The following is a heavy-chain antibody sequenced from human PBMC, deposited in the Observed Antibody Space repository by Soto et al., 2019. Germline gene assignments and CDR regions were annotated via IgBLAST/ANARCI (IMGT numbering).Heavy chain of an antibody. D-gene: IGHD1-7*01. CDR3: ARERGTTGIWYFDL. CDR1: GFTFRDYD. Sequence: EVQLVESGGGLVQPGGSRRLPGAASGFTFRDYDIHGVGQPAGKGWEWVSGIAISGDTNYAGSVTGRFTISRENARNSVYLQMNSLRAGDTAVYYCARERGTTGIWYFDLWGRGTLVTVSS. V-gene: IGHV3-13*01. CDR2: IAISGDT. J-gene: IGHJ2*01.